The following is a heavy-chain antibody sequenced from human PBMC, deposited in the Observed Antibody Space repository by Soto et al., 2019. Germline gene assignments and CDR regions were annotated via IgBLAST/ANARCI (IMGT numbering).Heavy chain of an antibody. D-gene: IGHD1-7*01. Sequence: SLRLSCEATGLTFSRYVMSWVRQAPGKGLEWVSTISSNGGSTYYADSVKGRFTISRDNSKNTLYLQMSSLRAEDTAVYYCVKDRALRYNWNYGVVDYWGQGTLVTVSS. CDR1: GLTFSRYV. J-gene: IGHJ4*02. CDR3: VKDRALRYNWNYGVVDY. V-gene: IGHV3-64D*08. CDR2: ISSNGGST.